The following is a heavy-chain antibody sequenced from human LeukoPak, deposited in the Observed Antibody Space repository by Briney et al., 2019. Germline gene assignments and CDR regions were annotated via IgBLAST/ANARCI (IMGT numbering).Heavy chain of an antibody. V-gene: IGHV7-4-1*04. CDR3: ARDGTVPDFWSGSRSGMDV. D-gene: IGHD3-3*01. Sequence: GASVKVSCKASGYTFTSYYMHWVRQAPGQGLEWMGWININTGNPTYAQGFTGRFVFSLDTSVNMAYLQIGSLKAEDTAVYYCARDGTVPDFWSGSRSGMDVWGQGTTVTVSS. CDR2: ININTGNP. J-gene: IGHJ6*02. CDR1: GYTFTSYY.